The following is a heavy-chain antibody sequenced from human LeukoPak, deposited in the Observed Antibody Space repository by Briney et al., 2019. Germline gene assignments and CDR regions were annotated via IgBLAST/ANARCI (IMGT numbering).Heavy chain of an antibody. Sequence: SGPTLVNPTQTLTLTCTFSGFSLSTSGVGVGGIRQPPGKDLEWLALIYWDDDKRYSPSLKSRLTITKDTSKNQVVLTMTNMDPVDTATYYCAHRTTMTTATPSAFDIWGQGTMVTVSS. V-gene: IGHV2-5*02. CDR1: GFSLSTSGVG. J-gene: IGHJ3*02. D-gene: IGHD4-17*01. CDR3: AHRTTMTTATPSAFDI. CDR2: IYWDDDK.